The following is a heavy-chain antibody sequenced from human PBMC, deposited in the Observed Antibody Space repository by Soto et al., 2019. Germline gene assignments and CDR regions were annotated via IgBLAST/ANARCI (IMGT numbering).Heavy chain of an antibody. J-gene: IGHJ5*02. CDR2: INPSGGST. CDR3: ARERYCTNGVCYHNWFDP. CDR1: GYTFTRYY. Sequence: GASVKVSCKASGYTFTRYYMHWVRQAPGQGLEWMGIINPSGGSTSYAQKFQGRVTMTRDTSTSTVYMELSSLRSEDTAVYYCARERYCTNGVCYHNWFDPWGQGTLVTVSS. D-gene: IGHD2-8*01. V-gene: IGHV1-46*03.